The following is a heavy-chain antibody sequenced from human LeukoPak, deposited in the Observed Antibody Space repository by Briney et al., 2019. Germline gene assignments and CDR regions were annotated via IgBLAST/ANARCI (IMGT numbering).Heavy chain of an antibody. J-gene: IGHJ5*02. CDR1: GGSISSGGYY. CDR2: IYYSGST. D-gene: IGHD2-8*01. CDR3: ARDAWSTPNNWFDP. V-gene: IGHV4-31*03. Sequence: PSETLSLTCTVSGGSISSGGYYWSWIRQHPGKGLEWIGYIYYSGSTYYNPSLKSRVTISVDTSKNQFSLKLSSVTAADTAVYYCARDAWSTPNNWFDPWGQGTLVTVSS.